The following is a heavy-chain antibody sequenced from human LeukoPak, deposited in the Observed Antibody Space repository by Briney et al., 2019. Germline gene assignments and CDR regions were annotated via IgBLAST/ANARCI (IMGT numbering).Heavy chain of an antibody. CDR3: ARQSSGWFWFDP. D-gene: IGHD6-19*01. CDR2: IYPGGSDN. V-gene: IGHV5-51*01. Sequence: GESLKISCKGSGYTFTTYWIGWVRQMPGKGLEWMGIIYPGGSDNSYYASFEGRVTISVDKSTNTAYLQWGSLRASDTAMYYCARQSSGWFWFDPWGQGTLVTVSS. CDR1: GYTFTTYW. J-gene: IGHJ5*02.